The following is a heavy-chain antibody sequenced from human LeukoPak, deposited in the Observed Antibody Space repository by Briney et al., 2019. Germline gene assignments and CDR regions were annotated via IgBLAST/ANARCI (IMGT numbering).Heavy chain of an antibody. CDR1: GFTFSGYS. Sequence: GGSLRLSCAASGFTFSGYSMNWVRQAPGKGPEWISYINNDRSSIADSLKGRVIISRDTAENSLFLQMNSLRVEDTALYYCARDTDWSFDYWGQGILVTVSS. D-gene: IGHD2-21*01. CDR3: ARDTDWSFDY. J-gene: IGHJ4*02. CDR2: INNDRSSI. V-gene: IGHV3-48*01.